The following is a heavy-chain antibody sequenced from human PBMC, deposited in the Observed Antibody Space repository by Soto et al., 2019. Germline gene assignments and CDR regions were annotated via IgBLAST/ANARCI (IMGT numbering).Heavy chain of an antibody. CDR1: GYTFTGHS. CDR3: ARNRDGSDY. CDR2: INPNSGGT. V-gene: IGHV1-2*02. Sequence: QVQLAQSGGEVKTPGASVKVSCKASGYTFTGHSMHWVRQAPGQGFEWMGWINPNSGGTLYAQKFQGRVTMTRDTSISTVYMELSSLRSDDTAVYYCARNRDGSDYWGQGTLVTVSS. D-gene: IGHD5-12*01. J-gene: IGHJ4*02.